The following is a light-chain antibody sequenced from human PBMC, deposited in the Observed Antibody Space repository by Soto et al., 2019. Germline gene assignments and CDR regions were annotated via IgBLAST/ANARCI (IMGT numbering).Light chain of an antibody. CDR1: QSFSSN. V-gene: IGKV3-15*01. CDR3: QQYNNWPRT. J-gene: IGKJ5*01. CDR2: GAA. Sequence: ERVMTQSPATLCVSPGERATLSCRASQSFSSNLAWYQQKPGQAPRLLIYGAATRATGVPARFSGSGSGTEFTLTISSLQSEDFAVYYCQQYNNWPRTFGQGTRLEIK.